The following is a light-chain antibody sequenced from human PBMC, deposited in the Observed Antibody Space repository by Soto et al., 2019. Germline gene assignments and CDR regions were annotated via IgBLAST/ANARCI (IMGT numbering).Light chain of an antibody. CDR3: QHYSLYSPWT. CDR1: QSVSSN. V-gene: IGKV3-15*01. J-gene: IGKJ1*01. CDR2: GAS. Sequence: EIVLTQSPATLSLSPGERATLSCRASQSVSSNLAWYQQKPGQAPRLLIYGASTRATGIPARFSGSGSGTEFTLTISSLQPDDSTTYYCQHYSLYSPWTFGQGTKVDIK.